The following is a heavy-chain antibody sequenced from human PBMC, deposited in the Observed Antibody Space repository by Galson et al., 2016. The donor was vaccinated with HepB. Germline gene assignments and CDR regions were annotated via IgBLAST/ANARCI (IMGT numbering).Heavy chain of an antibody. V-gene: IGHV3-11*01. CDR3: ARDRSNYAGPYYGLDV. D-gene: IGHD4-11*01. J-gene: IGHJ6*04. CDR2: ISSSGSAE. Sequence: SLRLSCAASGFSFSDYYMNWIRQAPGKGLEWVSYISSSGSAEKYADSVQGRFTISRDHAKNSMYLQMNSLRVEDTAVYYCARDRSNYAGPYYGLDVWGEGTTVTVSS. CDR1: GFSFSDYY.